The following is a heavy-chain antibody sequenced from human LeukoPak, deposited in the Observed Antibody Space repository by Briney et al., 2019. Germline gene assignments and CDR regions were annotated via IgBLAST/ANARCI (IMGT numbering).Heavy chain of an antibody. CDR3: AASGYYFDF. CDR1: GFTVSSKY. V-gene: IGHV3-66*02. J-gene: IGHJ4*02. CDR2: IYIGGTT. D-gene: IGHD1-1*01. Sequence: PGGSLRLSCAASGFTVSSKYMNWVRQAPGKGLEWVTVIYIGGTTYYADSVKGRFTISRDNSKNTPYLQMDSLRAEDTAVYYCAASGYYFDFWGQGTLVTVSS.